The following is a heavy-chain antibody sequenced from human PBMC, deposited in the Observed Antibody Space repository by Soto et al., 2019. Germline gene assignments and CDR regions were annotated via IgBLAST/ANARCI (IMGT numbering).Heavy chain of an antibody. CDR1: GFTFNIYG. CDR3: GKEHASGQGYFDS. CDR2: ISYDGSNQ. J-gene: IGHJ4*02. D-gene: IGHD3-16*01. V-gene: IGHV3-30*18. Sequence: VKLVESGGGVVQPGGSLRLSCAASGFTFNIYGMHWVRQAPDKGLEWVALISYDGSNQYYADSVKGRFTISRDNSKNSLLLQMNSVRADETAVYYCGKEHASGQGYFDSWGQGTLVTVSS.